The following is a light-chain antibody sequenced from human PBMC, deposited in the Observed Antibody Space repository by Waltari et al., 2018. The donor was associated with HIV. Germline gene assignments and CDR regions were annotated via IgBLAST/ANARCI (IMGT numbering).Light chain of an antibody. CDR1: SSNIGSNT. CDR3: AAWDDSLIGPV. V-gene: IGLV1-44*01. Sequence: QSVLTQPPSASGTPGQRGTISCSGSSSNIGSNTVNWYQQLPGTAPKPLIYSNHQRPSGVPDRLSGSKSGISASLAISGLQSEDEANYYCAAWDDSLIGPVFGGGTKLTVL. CDR2: SNH. J-gene: IGLJ3*02.